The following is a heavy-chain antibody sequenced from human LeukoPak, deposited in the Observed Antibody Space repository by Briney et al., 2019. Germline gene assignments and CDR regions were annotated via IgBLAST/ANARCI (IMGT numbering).Heavy chain of an antibody. Sequence: ASVKVSCKASGGTFSSYAISWVRQAPGQGLEWMGRIIPIFGIANYAQKFQGRVTITADKSTSTAYMELSSLRSEDTAVYYCARVVPAAYFDYWGQGTLVTVSS. CDR2: IIPIFGIA. J-gene: IGHJ4*02. CDR3: ARVVPAAYFDY. D-gene: IGHD2-2*01. V-gene: IGHV1-69*04. CDR1: GGTFSSYA.